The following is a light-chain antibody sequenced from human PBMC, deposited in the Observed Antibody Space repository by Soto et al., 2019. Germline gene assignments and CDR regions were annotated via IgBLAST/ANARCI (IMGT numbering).Light chain of an antibody. CDR2: EVS. J-gene: IGLJ2*01. CDR3: CSYAGSSTLV. V-gene: IGLV2-23*02. Sequence: QSVLTQPASVSGSPGQSITISCTGTSSDVGSYNLVSWYQQHPGKAPKLMIYEVSKRPSGVSNRFSGSKSGKTASLTISGLQAEDEADYYCCSYAGSSTLVFGGGTQLTLL. CDR1: SSDVGSYNL.